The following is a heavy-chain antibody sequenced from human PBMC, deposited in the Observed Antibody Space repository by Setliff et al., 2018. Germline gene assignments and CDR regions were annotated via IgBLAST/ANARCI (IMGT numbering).Heavy chain of an antibody. Sequence: SETLSLTCAVYGGSFSGYYWSWIRQPPGKGLEWIGEVNHSGSTNYNPSLNSRVAISVDTSENQFSLRLNSVTAADTAVYYCARLWISYESNTYFYPKYFDFWGQGTLVTVSS. CDR2: VNHSGST. J-gene: IGHJ4*02. D-gene: IGHD3-22*01. CDR1: GGSFSGYY. CDR3: ARLWISYESNTYFYPKYFDF. V-gene: IGHV4-34*01.